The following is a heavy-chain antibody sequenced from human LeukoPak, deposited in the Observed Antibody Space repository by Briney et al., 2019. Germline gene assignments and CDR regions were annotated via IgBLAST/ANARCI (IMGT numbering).Heavy chain of an antibody. J-gene: IGHJ4*02. CDR3: AKAPYYYGSGSGY. D-gene: IGHD3-10*01. Sequence: GGSLRLSCAASGFTFSSYAMSWVRQAPGKGLEWVSAISGSGGSTYYADSVKGRFTISRENSKNTLYLQMNSLRAEDTAVYYCAKAPYYYGSGSGYWGQGTLVTVSS. CDR1: GFTFSSYA. V-gene: IGHV3-23*01. CDR2: ISGSGGST.